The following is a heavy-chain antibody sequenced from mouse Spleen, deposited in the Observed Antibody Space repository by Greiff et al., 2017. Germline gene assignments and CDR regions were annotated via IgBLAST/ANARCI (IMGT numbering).Heavy chain of an antibody. V-gene: IGHV5-17*01. CDR2: ISSGSSTI. Sequence: DVQLQESGGGLVKPGGSLKLSCAASGFTFSDYGMHWVRQAPEKGLEWVAYISSGSSTIYYADTVKGRFTISRDNAKNTLFLQMTSLRSEDTAMYYCARPYGNYVYAMDYWGQGTSVTVSS. CDR3: ARPYGNYVYAMDY. D-gene: IGHD2-1*01. CDR1: GFTFSDYG. J-gene: IGHJ4*01.